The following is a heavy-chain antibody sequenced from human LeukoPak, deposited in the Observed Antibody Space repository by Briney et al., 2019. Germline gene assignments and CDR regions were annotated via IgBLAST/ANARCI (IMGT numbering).Heavy chain of an antibody. J-gene: IGHJ4*02. Sequence: GGSLRLSCAASGFTFSSYSMNWVRQAPGKGLEWVSSISSSSSYIYYADSVKGRFTISRDNSKNTLYLQMNSLRAEDTAVYFCARGYSSGWPDFWGQGTLVTVSS. CDR3: ARGYSSGWPDF. D-gene: IGHD6-25*01. V-gene: IGHV3-21*04. CDR2: ISSSSSYI. CDR1: GFTFSSYS.